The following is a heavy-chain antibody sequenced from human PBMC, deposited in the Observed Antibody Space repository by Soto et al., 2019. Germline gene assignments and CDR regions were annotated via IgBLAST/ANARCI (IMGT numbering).Heavy chain of an antibody. Sequence: QVQLVESGGGVVQPGRSLRLSCAASGFTFSSYAMHWVRQAPGKGLEWVAVISYDGSNKYYADSVKGRFTISRDNSKNTLYLQMNSLRAEDTALYYCTGDIVVVVAANAFDIWGQGTMVTVSS. V-gene: IGHV3-30-3*01. CDR3: TGDIVVVVAANAFDI. CDR1: GFTFSSYA. CDR2: ISYDGSNK. D-gene: IGHD2-15*01. J-gene: IGHJ3*02.